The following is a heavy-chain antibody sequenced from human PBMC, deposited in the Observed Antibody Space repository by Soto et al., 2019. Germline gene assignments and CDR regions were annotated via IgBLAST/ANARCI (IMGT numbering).Heavy chain of an antibody. CDR3: AKRDLITMVRGSPYYYYYMDV. V-gene: IGHV3-23*01. D-gene: IGHD3-10*01. CDR2: ISGSGGST. J-gene: IGHJ6*03. CDR1: GFTFSSCA. Sequence: GSLRLSCAASGFTFSSCAMSWVRQAPGKGLEWVSAISGSGGSTYYADSVKGRFTISRDNSKNTLYLQMNSLRAEDTAVYYCAKRDLITMVRGSPYYYYYMDVWGKGTTVTVSS.